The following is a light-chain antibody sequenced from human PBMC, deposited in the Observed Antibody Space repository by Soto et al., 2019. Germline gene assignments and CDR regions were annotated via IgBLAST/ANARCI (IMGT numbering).Light chain of an antibody. Sequence: EIVLTQSPGTLSLSPGERATLSCRASQSVYSGHLAWYQQKPGQAPRILIYGASSRATGIPDTFSGSGSGTDFTLTISRLEPEDFAVYYCQQYGSSPFTFGGGTKVEIK. CDR2: GAS. J-gene: IGKJ4*01. CDR1: QSVYSGH. CDR3: QQYGSSPFT. V-gene: IGKV3-20*01.